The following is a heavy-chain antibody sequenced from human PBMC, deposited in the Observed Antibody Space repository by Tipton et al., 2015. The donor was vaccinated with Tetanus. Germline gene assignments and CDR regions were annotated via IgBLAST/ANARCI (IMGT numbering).Heavy chain of an antibody. CDR2: ISGSGGST. CDR3: AKEGAYCGGDCRHDAFDI. CDR1: GFTFSSYA. V-gene: IGHV3-23*01. J-gene: IGHJ3*02. Sequence: SLRLSCAASGFTFSSYAMSWVRQAPGKGLEWVSAISGSGGSTYYADSVKGRFTISRDNSKNTLYLQMNSLRAEDTAVYYCAKEGAYCGGDCRHDAFDIWGQGTMVTVSS. D-gene: IGHD2-21*02.